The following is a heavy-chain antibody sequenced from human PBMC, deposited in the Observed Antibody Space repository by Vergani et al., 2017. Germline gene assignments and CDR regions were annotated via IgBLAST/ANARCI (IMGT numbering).Heavy chain of an antibody. J-gene: IGHJ5*02. D-gene: IGHD3-9*01. CDR3: ARKILRYFYWVKGT. CDR2: ISSSSSTI. V-gene: IGHV3-48*01. CDR1: GFTFSSYI. Sequence: EVQLVESGGGLVQPGGSLRLSCAASGFTFSSYIMNWVRQAPGKGLGWVSYISSSSSTIYYADSVKGRFTISRDNAKNALYLQMNSLRAEDTAVYYCARKILRYFYWVKGTWGQGTLVTVSS.